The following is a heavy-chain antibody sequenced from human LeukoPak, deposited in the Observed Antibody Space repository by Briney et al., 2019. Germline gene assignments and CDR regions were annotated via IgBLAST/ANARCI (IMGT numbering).Heavy chain of an antibody. J-gene: IGHJ3*02. CDR2: IYYSGST. D-gene: IGHD3-16*01. CDR1: GGSISSYY. V-gene: IGHV4-59*08. Sequence: SETLSLTCTVSGGSISSYYWSWIRQPPAKGLEWIGYIYYSGSTNYNPSLKSRVTISVDTSKNQFSLKLSSVTAADTAVYYCARQDRYDYAFDIWGQGTMVTVSS. CDR3: ARQDRYDYAFDI.